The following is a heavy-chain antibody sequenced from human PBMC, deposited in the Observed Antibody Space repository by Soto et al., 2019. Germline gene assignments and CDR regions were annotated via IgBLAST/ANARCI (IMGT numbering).Heavy chain of an antibody. Sequence: QVQLVECGGGVVQPGRSLRLSCAASGFTFSSYGMHWVRQAPGKGLEWVAVISYDGSNKYYADSVKGRFTISRDNSKNTLYLQMNSLRAEDTAVYYCAKGLCLGELSQRIDYWGQGTLVTVSS. J-gene: IGHJ4*02. V-gene: IGHV3-30*18. CDR1: GFTFSSYG. CDR3: AKGLCLGELSQRIDY. D-gene: IGHD3-16*02. CDR2: ISYDGSNK.